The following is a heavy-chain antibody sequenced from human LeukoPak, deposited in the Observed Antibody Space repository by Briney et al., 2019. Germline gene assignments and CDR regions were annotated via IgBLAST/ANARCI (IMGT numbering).Heavy chain of an antibody. CDR1: GFTFSSYW. J-gene: IGHJ3*02. Sequence: GGSLRLSCAASGFTFSSYWMSWVRQAPGKGLEWVSSISSSGTYIYYVDSVKGRFTISRDNAENSLYLQMNSLRAEDMAVYYCAREGWDLNALDIWGQGTMVTVSP. CDR3: AREGWDLNALDI. D-gene: IGHD1-26*01. CDR2: ISSSGTYI. V-gene: IGHV3-21*01.